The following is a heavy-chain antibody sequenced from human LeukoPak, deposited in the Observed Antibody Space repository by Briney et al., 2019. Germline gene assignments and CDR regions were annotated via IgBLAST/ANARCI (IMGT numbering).Heavy chain of an antibody. V-gene: IGHV1-2*02. CDR3: ARADATLGYCSSTSCPVDY. CDR2: INPNSGGT. D-gene: IGHD2-2*01. CDR1: GYSFTDYS. Sequence: ASVKVSCKASGYSFTDYSIHWVRQAPGQGLEWMGWINPNSGGTDYSQRFQDRVTMTRDTSVSTAYMELSSLRSEDTAVYYCARADATLGYCSSTSCPVDYWGQGTLVTVSS. J-gene: IGHJ4*02.